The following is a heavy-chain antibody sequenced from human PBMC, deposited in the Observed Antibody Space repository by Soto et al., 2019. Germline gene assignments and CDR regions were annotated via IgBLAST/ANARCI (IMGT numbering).Heavy chain of an antibody. CDR3: ARTLVYWYFDL. J-gene: IGHJ2*01. CDR2: IYYSGST. Sequence: TLSLTCTVSGGSISSYYWSWIRQPPGKGLEWIGYIYYSGSTNYNPSLKSRVTISVDTSKNQFSLKLSSVTAADTALYYCARTLVYWYFDLWGRGTLVTVSS. V-gene: IGHV4-59*01. CDR1: GGSISSYY.